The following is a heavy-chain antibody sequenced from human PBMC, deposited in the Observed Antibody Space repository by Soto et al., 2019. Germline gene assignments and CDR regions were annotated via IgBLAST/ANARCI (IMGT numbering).Heavy chain of an antibody. J-gene: IGHJ5*02. CDR3: AKQPREVVPS. CDR1: GFTFGNFW. Sequence: GGSLRLSCSDSGFTFGNFWIHWGSQAEGKGMDYDTRIAYDGPDIENGVTVKGRFITTRDNVRHRVYIKVNRLEAEDTAVYYCAKQPREVVPSWGQGALVTVSS. CDR2: IAYDGPDI. D-gene: IGHD2-15*01. V-gene: IGHV3-74*03.